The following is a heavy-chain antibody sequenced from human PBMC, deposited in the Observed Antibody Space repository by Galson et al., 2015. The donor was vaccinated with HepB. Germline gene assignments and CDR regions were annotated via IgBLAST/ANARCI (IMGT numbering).Heavy chain of an antibody. CDR1: GGSISSYH. V-gene: IGHV4-59*01. D-gene: IGHD6-13*01. Sequence: ETLSLTCTVSGGSISSYHWSWIRQPPGKGLEWIGYIYYSGSTNYNPSLKSRVTISVDTSKNQFSLKLSSVTAADTAVYYCARAPPPGIAAASFDYWGQGTLVTVSS. CDR3: ARAPPPGIAAASFDY. CDR2: IYYSGST. J-gene: IGHJ4*02.